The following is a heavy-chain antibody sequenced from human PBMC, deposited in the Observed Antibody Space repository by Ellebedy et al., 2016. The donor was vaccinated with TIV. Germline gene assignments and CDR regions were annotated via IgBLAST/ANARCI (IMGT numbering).Heavy chain of an antibody. J-gene: IGHJ4*02. CDR2: ISYDGGSD. Sequence: GESLKISCAASGFTFSSYGMHWVRQAPGKGLEWVALISYDGGSDYYADSVKGRFTISRDNAKNSLYLQMNSLRAEDTAVYYCARERAEDYWGQGTLVTVSS. V-gene: IGHV3-30*03. CDR3: ARERAEDY. CDR1: GFTFSSYG.